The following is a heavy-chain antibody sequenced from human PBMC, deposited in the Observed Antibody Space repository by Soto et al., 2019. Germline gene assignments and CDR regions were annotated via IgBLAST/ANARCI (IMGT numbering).Heavy chain of an antibody. Sequence: EVQLVESGGGLVKPWGSLRLSCAVSGFIFSDFSMNWVRQAPGKGLEWVASIGSSGGNSFYADSVKGRFIISRDNAKTSLDLQINSLRAEDTAVYYCAREKRHNSLGGRFGMDVWGQGTTVTVS. CDR3: AREKRHNSLGGRFGMDV. CDR1: GFIFSDFS. V-gene: IGHV3-21*01. J-gene: IGHJ6*02. D-gene: IGHD1-1*01. CDR2: IGSSGGNS.